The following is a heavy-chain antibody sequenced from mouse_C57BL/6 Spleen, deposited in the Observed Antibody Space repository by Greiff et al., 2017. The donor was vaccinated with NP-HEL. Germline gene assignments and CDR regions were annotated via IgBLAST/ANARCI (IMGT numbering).Heavy chain of an antibody. CDR3: AREGDDGPFAY. Sequence: QVQLQQPGAELVRPGSSVKLSCKASGYTFTSYWMHWVKQRPIQGLEWIGNIDPSDSETHYNQKFKDKATLTVDKSSSTAYMQLSSLTSEDSAVYYCAREGDDGPFAYWGQGTLVTVSA. CDR2: IDPSDSET. CDR1: GYTFTSYW. D-gene: IGHD2-3*01. V-gene: IGHV1-52*01. J-gene: IGHJ3*01.